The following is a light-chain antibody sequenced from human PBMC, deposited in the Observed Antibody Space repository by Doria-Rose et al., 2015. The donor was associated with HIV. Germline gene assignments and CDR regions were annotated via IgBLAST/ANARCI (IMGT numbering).Light chain of an antibody. CDR2: DAS. CDR1: QRVKSSY. J-gene: IGKJ5*01. CDR3: QQYGTSRGT. Sequence: EIVLTQSPGTLSLSPGERATLSCRASQRVKSSYLAWYQQKPGQAPRLLIYDASTRATGIPDRFSGGGSGTDFTLTISRLEPEDVAVYYCQQYGTSRGTFGRGTRLEIK. V-gene: IGKV3-20*01.